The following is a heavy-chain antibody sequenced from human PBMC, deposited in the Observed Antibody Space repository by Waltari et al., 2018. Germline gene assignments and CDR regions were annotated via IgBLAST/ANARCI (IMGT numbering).Heavy chain of an antibody. Sequence: QVQLVQSGAEVKKPGSSVKVSCKASGGTFSSYAISWVRQAPGQGLEWMGGIIPIFGTANYAQKFQGRVTITTDESTSTAYMELSSLRSEDTAVYYCALPSYCSSTSPRGGCQYYFDYWGQGTLVTVSS. D-gene: IGHD2-2*01. V-gene: IGHV1-69*05. J-gene: IGHJ4*02. CDR2: IIPIFGTA. CDR3: ALPSYCSSTSPRGGCQYYFDY. CDR1: GGTFSSYA.